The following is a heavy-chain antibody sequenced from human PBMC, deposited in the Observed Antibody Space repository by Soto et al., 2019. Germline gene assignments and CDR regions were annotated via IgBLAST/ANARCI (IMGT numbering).Heavy chain of an antibody. CDR2: VKSKTDGGTT. CDR3: TTDCSGGSCYPGAHYYYYGMDV. V-gene: IGHV3-15*01. D-gene: IGHD2-15*01. Sequence: ESGGGLVKPGGSLRLSCAASGFSFSYAWMSWVRQAPGKGLEWVGRVKSKTDGGTTDYAAPVKGRFTISRDDSKTTVYLQMNSLKTEDTAVYYCTTDCSGGSCYPGAHYYYYGMDVWGQGTTVTVS. CDR1: GFSFSYAW. J-gene: IGHJ6*02.